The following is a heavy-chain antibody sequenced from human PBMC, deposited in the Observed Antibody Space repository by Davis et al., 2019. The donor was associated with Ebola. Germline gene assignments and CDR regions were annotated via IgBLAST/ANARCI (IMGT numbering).Heavy chain of an antibody. V-gene: IGHV4-39*01. Sequence: SETLSLTCTVSGDSISSHNYYWGWIRQPPGEGLECIGNIDDSGSTYYNPSLKSRVTISVDTSKNQFSLKLTSVTAADTAIYRCARRTAVAGGWFDSWGQGTLVTVSS. D-gene: IGHD6-19*01. CDR2: IDDSGST. CDR1: GDSISSHNYY. J-gene: IGHJ5*01. CDR3: ARRTAVAGGWFDS.